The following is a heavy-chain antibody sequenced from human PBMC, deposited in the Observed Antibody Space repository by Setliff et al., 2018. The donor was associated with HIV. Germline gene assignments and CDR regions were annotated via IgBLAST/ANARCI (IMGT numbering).Heavy chain of an antibody. CDR1: GGSISTSTYY. V-gene: IGHV4-39*01. CDR2: IYYSGST. CDR3: ARHPPNLDWLDP. Sequence: TSETLSLTCTVSGGSISTSTYYWGWIRQPPGKGLEWIGSIYYSGSTYYNSSLQSRVTISVDTSKNQFSLKVNSVTAADTAVYYCARHPPNLDWLDPWGQGTLGTVS. J-gene: IGHJ5*02.